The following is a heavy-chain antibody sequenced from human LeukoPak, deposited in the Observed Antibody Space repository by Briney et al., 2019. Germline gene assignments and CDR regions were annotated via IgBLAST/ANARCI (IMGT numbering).Heavy chain of an antibody. CDR3: ARGVRVNDFWSGYSRDYFDY. J-gene: IGHJ4*02. Sequence: SETLSLTCTVYGGSFSGYYWSWLRQPPGKGLEWIGEINHSGSHNYNPSLKSRVTISVDTSKNQFSLKLSSVTAADTAVYYCARGVRVNDFWSGYSRDYFDYWGQGTLVIVSS. CDR2: INHSGSH. V-gene: IGHV4-34*01. CDR1: GGSFSGYY. D-gene: IGHD3-3*01.